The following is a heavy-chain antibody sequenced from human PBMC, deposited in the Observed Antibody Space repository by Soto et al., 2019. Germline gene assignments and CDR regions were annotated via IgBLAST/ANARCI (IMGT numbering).Heavy chain of an antibody. Sequence: QVQLVESGGGVVQPGRSLRLSCAASGFTFSSYVMHWVRQAPGKGLEWVAVVSNDGSNKDYADSVKGRFTISRDNSKNTLYLQMNSLRAEDTAVYYCAKVLLTYTSGWYHPPFDYWGQGTLVTVSS. CDR1: GFTFSSYV. J-gene: IGHJ4*02. D-gene: IGHD6-19*01. V-gene: IGHV3-30*18. CDR2: VSNDGSNK. CDR3: AKVLLTYTSGWYHPPFDY.